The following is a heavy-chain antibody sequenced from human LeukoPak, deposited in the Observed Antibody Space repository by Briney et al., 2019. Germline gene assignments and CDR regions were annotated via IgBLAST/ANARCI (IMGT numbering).Heavy chain of an antibody. D-gene: IGHD1-26*01. J-gene: IGHJ4*02. CDR2: INHSGST. CDR3: AREPYSGSYKGVDY. V-gene: IGHV4-34*01. CDR1: GGSFSGYY. Sequence: SETLSLTCAVYGGSFSGYYWSWIRQPPGKGLEWIGEINHSGSTNYNPSLKSRVTISVDTSKNQFSLKLSSVTAADTAVYYCAREPYSGSYKGVDYWGQGTLVTVSS.